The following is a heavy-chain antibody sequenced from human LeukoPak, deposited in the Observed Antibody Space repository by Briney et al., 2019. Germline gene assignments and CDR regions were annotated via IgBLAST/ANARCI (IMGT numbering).Heavy chain of an antibody. Sequence: ASVKVSCKASGYTFTGYYIHWVRQAPGQGLEWMGWINPNSGDTNYAQNFQGRVTMTRDTSINTAYMELSRLRSDDTAVYYCARDGDLWTGYYSPNYFDTWGQGTLVTVSS. D-gene: IGHD3/OR15-3a*01. J-gene: IGHJ5*02. V-gene: IGHV1-2*02. CDR3: ARDGDLWTGYYSPNYFDT. CDR2: INPNSGDT. CDR1: GYTFTGYY.